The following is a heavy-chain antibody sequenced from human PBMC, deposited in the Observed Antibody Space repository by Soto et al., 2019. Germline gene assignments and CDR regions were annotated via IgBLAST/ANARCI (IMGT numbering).Heavy chain of an antibody. J-gene: IGHJ4*02. V-gene: IGHV1-18*01. CDR2: ISAYNGNT. D-gene: IGHD4-17*01. CDR1: GYTFTSYG. Sequence: QVQLVQSGAEVKKPGASVKVSCKASGYTFTSYGISWVRQAPGQGLEWMGWISAYNGNTNYAQKPQGRVTMTTDTSTSTAYMELRSLRSDDTAVYYCARAYQVPRCGDYIFDYWGQGTLVTVSS. CDR3: ARAYQVPRCGDYIFDY.